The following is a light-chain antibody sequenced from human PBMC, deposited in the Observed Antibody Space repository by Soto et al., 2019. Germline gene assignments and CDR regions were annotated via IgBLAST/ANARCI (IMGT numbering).Light chain of an antibody. CDR2: GTN. Sequence: QSVLTQPPSVTGAPGQSVLISCTGSSSSVGAGYDVHWYQQLPGTAPKVVVYGTNNRPSGVPDRFSGSRSGTSASLAITGLQAEDEADYYCQSYDSSLSGDVFGTGTKVP. J-gene: IGLJ1*01. CDR1: SSSVGAGYD. V-gene: IGLV1-40*01. CDR3: QSYDSSLSGDV.